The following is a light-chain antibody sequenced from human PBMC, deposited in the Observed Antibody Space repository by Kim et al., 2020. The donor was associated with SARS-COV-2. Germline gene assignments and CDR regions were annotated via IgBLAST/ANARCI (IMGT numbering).Light chain of an antibody. J-gene: IGKJ1*01. CDR1: QDISNY. V-gene: IGKV1-27*01. CDR2: AAS. Sequence: GDRVTITCRANQDISNYLAWFQLKPGKAPKLLIYAASALQPGVPSRFSGSGSGTDFTLTVTSLQPEDVATYYCQKCDSAPWTFGQGTKVDIK. CDR3: QKCDSAPWT.